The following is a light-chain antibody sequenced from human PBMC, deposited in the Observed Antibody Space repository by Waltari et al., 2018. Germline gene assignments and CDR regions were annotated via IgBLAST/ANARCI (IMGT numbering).Light chain of an antibody. V-gene: IGKV3-20*01. Sequence: EIVLTQSPGTLSLSPGERATLSCRASQTISNYLAWYQQKPGQAPRLLIYDASSRAIGIPDRFSGSGSGTDFTLTISRLEPEDVAVYYCQQHFSIPYTFGQGTKLEIK. CDR3: QQHFSIPYT. CDR2: DAS. J-gene: IGKJ2*01. CDR1: QTISNY.